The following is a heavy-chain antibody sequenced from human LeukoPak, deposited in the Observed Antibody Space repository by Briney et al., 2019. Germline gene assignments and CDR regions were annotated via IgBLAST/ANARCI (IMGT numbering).Heavy chain of an antibody. CDR1: GFTFSSYW. V-gene: IGHV3-64*04. Sequence: PGGSLRLSCAASGFTFSSYWMHWVRQAPGKGLEYVSGISSNGGSTYYADSVEGSFTISRDNAKNSLYLQMNSLRAEDTAVYYCARPYYYDSRVDSWGQGTLVTVSS. CDR2: ISSNGGST. CDR3: ARPYYYDSRVDS. D-gene: IGHD3-22*01. J-gene: IGHJ4*02.